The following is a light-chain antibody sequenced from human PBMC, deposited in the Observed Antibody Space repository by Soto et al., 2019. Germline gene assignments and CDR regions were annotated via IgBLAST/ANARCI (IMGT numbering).Light chain of an antibody. CDR2: DAS. J-gene: IGKJ1*01. V-gene: IGKV3-15*01. CDR3: IQYSNWPRA. CDR1: HSVNTN. Sequence: DIMLTQSPATLSVSPGERATLSCRASHSVNTNLAWYQQSPGQAPRLLIYDASTRATGIPARFSGSGSGTEFTLTISRLQSGDFAVYYCIQYSNWPRAFGQGTKVEIK.